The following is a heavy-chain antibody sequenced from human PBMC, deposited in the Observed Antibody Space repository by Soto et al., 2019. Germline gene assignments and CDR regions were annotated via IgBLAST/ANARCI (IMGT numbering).Heavy chain of an antibody. J-gene: IGHJ4*02. CDR2: IYSGGST. V-gene: IGHV3-53*02. CDR1: GFTVSSNY. Sequence: EVQLVETGGGLIQPGGSLRLSCAASGFTVSSNYMSWVRQAPGKGLEWVSVIYSGGSTYYADSVKGRFTISRDNSKNTLYLQMNSLRAEDTAVYYCARDRGYYDSSGYDFDYWGQGTLVTVSS. CDR3: ARDRGYYDSSGYDFDY. D-gene: IGHD3-22*01.